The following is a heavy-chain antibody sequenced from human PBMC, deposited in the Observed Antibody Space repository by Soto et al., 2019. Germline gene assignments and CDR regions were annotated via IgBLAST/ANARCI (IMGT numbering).Heavy chain of an antibody. CDR3: MRASDGYRSGWYVGYFDY. CDR1: GYTFTSYG. D-gene: IGHD6-19*01. V-gene: IGHV1-18*04. CDR2: IRAYNGYT. J-gene: IGHJ4*02. Sequence: QVQLVQSGAEVKKPGASVKVSCKASGYTFTSYGISWVRQAPGQGLEWMGWIRAYNGYTNYAQKFQGRVTISTDKSTSTAYMELRSLISDDTAVYYCMRASDGYRSGWYVGYFDYWGQGTLVTVSS.